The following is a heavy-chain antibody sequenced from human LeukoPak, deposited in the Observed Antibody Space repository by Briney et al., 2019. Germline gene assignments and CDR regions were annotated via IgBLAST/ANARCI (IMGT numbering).Heavy chain of an antibody. CDR2: IYYSKNT. V-gene: IGHV4-39*01. CDR3: VSPRGFSYGYFDY. J-gene: IGHJ4*02. D-gene: IGHD5-18*01. CDR1: GGSISSSSAY. Sequence: SETLSLTCTVSGGSISSSSAYWGWISQPPGKGLEWIGSIYYSKNTYYNPSLKSRVTISADTSKNQFSLTLGSVSATDTAVYYCVSPRGFSYGYFDYWGQGTLVTVSS.